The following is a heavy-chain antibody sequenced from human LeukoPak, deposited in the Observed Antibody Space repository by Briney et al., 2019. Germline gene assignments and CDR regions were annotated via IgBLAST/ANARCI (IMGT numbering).Heavy chain of an antibody. CDR3: AKDQRWESPHYLDS. V-gene: IGHV3-7*01. CDR1: GFTLSSDW. Sequence: GGSLRLSCVVSGFTLSSDWMSWVRQAPGKGLEWVANIKKDGIEKYYVESVKGRFTISRDNAKNSLSLQMNSLRAEDTAVYYCAKDQRWESPHYLDSWGQGTLVTVSS. CDR2: IKKDGIEK. D-gene: IGHD1-26*01. J-gene: IGHJ4*02.